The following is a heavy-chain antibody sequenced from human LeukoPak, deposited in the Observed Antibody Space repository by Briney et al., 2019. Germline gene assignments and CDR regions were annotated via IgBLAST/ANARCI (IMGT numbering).Heavy chain of an antibody. CDR2: ISWNSGSI. J-gene: IGHJ6*02. D-gene: IGHD6-19*01. V-gene: IGHV3-9*01. CDR3: AKDTSIAVAGTAFYGMDV. CDR1: GFTFDDYA. Sequence: GGSLRLSCAASGFTFDDYAMHWVRQAPGKGLEWVSGISWNSGSIGSADSVKGRFTISRDNAKNSLYLQMNSLRAEDTALYYCAKDTSIAVAGTAFYGMDVWGQGTTVTVSS.